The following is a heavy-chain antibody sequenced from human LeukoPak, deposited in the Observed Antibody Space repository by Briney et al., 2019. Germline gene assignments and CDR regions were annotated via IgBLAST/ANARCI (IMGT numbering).Heavy chain of an antibody. Sequence: PSETLSLTCTVSGGSISSYYWSWIRQPPGKGLEWIAYIFHTGNSNYNPSLKGRVTISVDTSKNQFSLKVNSVTAADTAMYYCARHPFSDGFDIWGQGTMVTVSS. CDR3: ARHPFSDGFDI. V-gene: IGHV4-59*08. J-gene: IGHJ3*02. CDR1: GGSISSYY. CDR2: IFHTGNS.